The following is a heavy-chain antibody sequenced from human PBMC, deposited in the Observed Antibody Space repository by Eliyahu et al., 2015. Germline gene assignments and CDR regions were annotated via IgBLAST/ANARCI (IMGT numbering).Heavy chain of an antibody. V-gene: IGHV4-39*07. Sequence: QLQLQESGPGLVKPSETXSLTCTVXGGSLSTSYDWGWIRQPPGKGLEWIGSVYYSGTTYYNPSLKSRVTISIDTSGNQFSLRLNSVTAADTAIYYCARKGYFDWSRFDPWGQGTLVTVSS. CDR2: VYYSGTT. CDR3: ARKGYFDWSRFDP. D-gene: IGHD3-9*01. J-gene: IGHJ5*02. CDR1: GGSLSTSYD.